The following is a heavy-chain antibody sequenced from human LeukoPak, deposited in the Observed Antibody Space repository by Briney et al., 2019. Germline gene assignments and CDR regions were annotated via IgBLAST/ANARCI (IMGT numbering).Heavy chain of an antibody. J-gene: IGHJ4*02. D-gene: IGHD4-17*01. CDR2: ISYDGSNK. CDR3: ATGSDYGDYVFVY. Sequence: PGGSLRLSCAASEFTFSHYAMHWVRQAPGKGLEWVAVISYDGSNKYYADSVKGRFTISRDNSKNTLYLQMNSLRAEDTAVYYCATGSDYGDYVFVYWDQGTLVTVSS. V-gene: IGHV3-30*14. CDR1: EFTFSHYA.